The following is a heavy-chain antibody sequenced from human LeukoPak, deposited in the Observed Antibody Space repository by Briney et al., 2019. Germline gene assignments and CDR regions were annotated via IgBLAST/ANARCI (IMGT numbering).Heavy chain of an antibody. V-gene: IGHV3-30*18. J-gene: IGHJ6*02. D-gene: IGHD6-13*01. CDR2: ISYDGSNK. CDR3: AKGARSAAGSYDYYYGMDV. Sequence: GGSLRLSCAASGFTFSSYGMHWVRQAPGKGLEWVAVISYDGSNKYYADSVKGRFTISRDNSKNTLYLQMNSLRAEDTAIYYCAKGARSAAGSYDYYYGMDVWGQGTTVTVSS. CDR1: GFTFSSYG.